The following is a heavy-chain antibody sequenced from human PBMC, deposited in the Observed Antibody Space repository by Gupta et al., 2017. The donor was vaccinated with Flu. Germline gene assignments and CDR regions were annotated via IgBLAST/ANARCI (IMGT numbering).Heavy chain of an antibody. CDR3: TKGRTHFDF. Sequence: QVQLPVSGPGLVKPSETLSLTCTVSGGSIYSFYWGWIRQSPGKGLERIGYSYYTGSTNYNPSLKSRVTISVDRSKNQFSLKLTSVTAADTAVYFCTKGRTHFDFWGQGILVTVSS. V-gene: IGHV4-59*01. J-gene: IGHJ4*02. CDR1: GGSIYSFY. CDR2: SYYTGST.